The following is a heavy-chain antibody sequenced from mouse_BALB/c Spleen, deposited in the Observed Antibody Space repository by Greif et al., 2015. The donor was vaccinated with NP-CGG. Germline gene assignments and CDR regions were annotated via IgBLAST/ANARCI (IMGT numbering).Heavy chain of an antibody. D-gene: IGHD2-14*01. CDR3: ARIGGSYAMDY. V-gene: IGHV1-7*01. CDR1: GYTFTSYW. J-gene: IGHJ4*01. Sequence: QVHVKQSGAELAKPGASVKMSCKASGYTFTSYWMHWVKQRPGQGLEWIGYINPSTGYTEYNQKFKDKATLTADKSSSTAYMQLSSLTSEDSAVYYCARIGGSYAMDYWGQGTSVTGSS. CDR2: INPSTGYT.